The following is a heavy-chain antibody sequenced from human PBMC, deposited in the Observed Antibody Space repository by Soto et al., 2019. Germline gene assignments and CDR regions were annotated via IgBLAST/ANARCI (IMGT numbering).Heavy chain of an antibody. CDR2: INAGNGNT. CDR1: GYTFTSYA. V-gene: IGHV1-3*01. J-gene: IGHJ3*02. CDR3: AREHCTNGVCSHPEGDAFDI. D-gene: IGHD2-8*01. Sequence: ASVKVSCKASGYTFTSYAMHWVRQAPGQRLEWMGWINAGNGNTKYSQKFQGRVTITRDTSASTAYMELSSLRSEDTAVYYCAREHCTNGVCSHPEGDAFDIWGQGTMVTVSS.